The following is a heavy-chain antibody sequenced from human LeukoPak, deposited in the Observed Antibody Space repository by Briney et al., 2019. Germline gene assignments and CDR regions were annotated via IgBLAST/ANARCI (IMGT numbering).Heavy chain of an antibody. J-gene: IGHJ5*02. Sequence: PSETLSLTCTVSGGSISSYYWSWIRQPPGKGLEWIGYVYYSGTTSYNPSLKGRVTISVDTSKNQFSLKLTSVTAADTAVYYCARGSTTGDWFDPWGQGTLVTVSS. CDR1: GGSISSYY. CDR3: ARGSTTGDWFDP. D-gene: IGHD4-17*01. CDR2: VYYSGTT. V-gene: IGHV4-59*01.